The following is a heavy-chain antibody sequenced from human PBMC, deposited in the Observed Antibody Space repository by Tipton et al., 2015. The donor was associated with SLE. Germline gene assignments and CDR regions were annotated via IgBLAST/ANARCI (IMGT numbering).Heavy chain of an antibody. CDR1: GGSISSYY. J-gene: IGHJ6*03. D-gene: IGHD4/OR15-4a*01. Sequence: TLSLTCTVSGGSISSYYWSWIRQPPGKGLEWIGYVYDRGSTNYNPSLKSRVTISADTSRNQFSLKLSSVTAADTAVYYCARVLKDYMDVWGKGTTVTVSS. CDR3: ARVLKDYMDV. V-gene: IGHV4-59*08. CDR2: VYDRGST.